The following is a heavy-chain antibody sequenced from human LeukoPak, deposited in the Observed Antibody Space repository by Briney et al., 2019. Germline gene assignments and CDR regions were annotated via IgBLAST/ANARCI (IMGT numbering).Heavy chain of an antibody. Sequence: SETLSLTCTVTGGSISSSSYYWGWIRQPPGKGLERIGSIYCSGSTYYNPSLKSCVTISVDTSKNQFPLKLSSVTAADTAVYYWARHRRSLIQLWLGGVDYWGEGTLVTVSS. J-gene: IGHJ4*02. D-gene: IGHD5-18*01. V-gene: IGHV4-39*01. CDR2: IYCSGST. CDR3: ARHRRSLIQLWLGGVDY. CDR1: GGSISSSSYY.